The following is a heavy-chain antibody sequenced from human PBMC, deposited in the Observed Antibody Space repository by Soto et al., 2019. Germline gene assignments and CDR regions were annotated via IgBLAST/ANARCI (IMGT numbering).Heavy chain of an antibody. J-gene: IGHJ4*02. CDR1: GYTFTSYG. Sequence: QVQLVQSGAEVKKPGASVQVSCKDSGYTFTSYGISWVRQAPGQGLEWMGWISAYKGNTNYAQKLQGRVTMTTDTSQSTAYMELRSLRSNDTTEYYWPRGRMITFGGVIVPPDYWGQGTLVTVSS. V-gene: IGHV1-18*01. CDR2: ISAYKGNT. CDR3: PRGRMITFGGVIVPPDY. D-gene: IGHD3-16*02.